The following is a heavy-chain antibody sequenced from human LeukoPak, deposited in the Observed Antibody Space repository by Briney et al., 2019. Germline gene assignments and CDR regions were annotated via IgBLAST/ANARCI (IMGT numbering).Heavy chain of an antibody. CDR1: GGSISTYY. CDR3: ARELGATVVNYGMDV. J-gene: IGHJ6*02. Sequence: KASETLSLTCTVSGGSISTYYWSWIRQPPRKGLEWIGYIYYSGSTNYNPSLKSRVTISVDTSKNQFTLKLTSVTAADTAVYYCARELGATVVNYGMDVWGQGTTVTVSS. CDR2: IYYSGST. V-gene: IGHV4-59*01. D-gene: IGHD4-23*01.